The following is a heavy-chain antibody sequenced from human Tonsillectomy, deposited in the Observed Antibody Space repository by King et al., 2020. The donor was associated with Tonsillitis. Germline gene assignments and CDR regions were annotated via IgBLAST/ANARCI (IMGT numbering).Heavy chain of an antibody. CDR1: GGSISSYY. D-gene: IGHD1-1*01. CDR2: IYTSGST. V-gene: IGHV4-4*07. Sequence: VQLQESGPGLVKPSETLSLTCTVSGGSISSYYWSWIRQPAGKGLEWIGRIYTSGSTNYNPSLKSRVTMSVDTSKYQFSLKLSSVTAADTAVYYCARDHDWNDVVYFDYWGQGTLVTVSS. CDR3: ARDHDWNDVVYFDY. J-gene: IGHJ4*02.